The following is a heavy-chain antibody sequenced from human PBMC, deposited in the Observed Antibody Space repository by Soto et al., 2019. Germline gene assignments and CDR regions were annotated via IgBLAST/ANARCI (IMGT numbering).Heavy chain of an antibody. D-gene: IGHD1-1*01. CDR1: GGSISSSSYY. V-gene: IGHV4-39*01. CDR2: IYYSGST. J-gene: IGHJ6*02. CDR3: ARPTTRYYGMDV. Sequence: SETLSLTCTVSGGSISSSSYYWGWIRQPPGKGLEWIGSIYYSGSTYYNPSLKSRVTISVDTSKNQFSLKLSSVTAADTAVYYCARPTTRYYGMDVWGQGTTVTVSS.